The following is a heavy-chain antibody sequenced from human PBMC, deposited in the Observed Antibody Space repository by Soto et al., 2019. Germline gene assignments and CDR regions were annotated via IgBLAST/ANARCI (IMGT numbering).Heavy chain of an antibody. CDR1: GFIFDDYA. D-gene: IGHD3-10*01. V-gene: IGHV3-9*01. J-gene: IGHJ5*01. CDR3: ANLPLYGSRLAS. CDR2: ISWNGADA. Sequence: EVQLVESGGGLVQPGRSLRLSCAASGFIFDDYAIHWVRRAPGKGLEWVSGISWNGADAGYADSVKGRFTISRDNAKNSLYLQMDSLRAEDTALYYCANLPLYGSRLASWGQGTLVTVSS.